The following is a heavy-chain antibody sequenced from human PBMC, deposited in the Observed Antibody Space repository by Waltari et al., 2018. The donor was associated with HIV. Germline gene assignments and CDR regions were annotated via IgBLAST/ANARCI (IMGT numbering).Heavy chain of an antibody. CDR1: GYTFTSYG. V-gene: IGHV1-18*01. J-gene: IGHJ4*02. D-gene: IGHD2-15*01. CDR3: ARDICNGGSCYSYYFDY. Sequence: QVQLVQSGAEVKKPGASVKVSCKASGYTFTSYGISWVRQAPGQGLERMGWIGAYNGNTKCAQKFQGRVTMTRDTSISTAYMELSRLRSDDTAVYYCARDICNGGSCYSYYFDYWGQGTLVTVSS. CDR2: IGAYNGNT.